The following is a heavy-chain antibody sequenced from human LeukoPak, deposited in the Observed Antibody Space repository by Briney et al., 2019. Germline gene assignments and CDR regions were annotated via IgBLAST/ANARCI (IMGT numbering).Heavy chain of an antibody. CDR3: ARDPRVVAATNYYYYGMDV. Sequence: SVKVSCKASGGTFSSYAISWVRQAPGQGLEWMGGIIPIFGTANYAQKFQGRVTMTRDTSTSTVYMELSSLRSEDTAVYYCARDPRVVAATNYYYYGMDVWGQGTTVTVSS. V-gene: IGHV1-69*05. CDR1: GGTFSSYA. CDR2: IIPIFGTA. J-gene: IGHJ6*02. D-gene: IGHD2-15*01.